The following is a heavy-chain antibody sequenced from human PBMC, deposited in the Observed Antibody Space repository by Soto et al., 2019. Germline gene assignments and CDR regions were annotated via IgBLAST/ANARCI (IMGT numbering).Heavy chain of an antibody. V-gene: IGHV3-33*01. J-gene: IGHJ4*02. CDR1: GFTFSSYG. Sequence: PVGSLRLSCAASGFTFSSYGLHWVRPAPGKGLEWVAVIWYDGRSKYYADSVQGRFTISRDNSKNTLYLQMNSLRAEDTAVYYCARSPCSTSCYVDDYWGQGT. D-gene: IGHD2-2*01. CDR2: IWYDGRSK. CDR3: ARSPCSTSCYVDDY.